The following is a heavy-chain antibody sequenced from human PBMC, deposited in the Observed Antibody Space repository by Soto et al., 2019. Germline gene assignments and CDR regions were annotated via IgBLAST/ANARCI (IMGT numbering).Heavy chain of an antibody. CDR3: ARRLGYCSSTSCYGNWFDP. V-gene: IGHV4-34*01. Sequence: PSETLSLTCAVHGESFSGYYWSWIRQPPGKGLEWIGEINHSGSTNYNPSLKSGVTISVDTSKNQFSLMLSSVTAADTAVYYCARRLGYCSSTSCYGNWFDPWGQGTLVTVSS. CDR2: INHSGST. J-gene: IGHJ5*02. D-gene: IGHD2-2*01. CDR1: GESFSGYY.